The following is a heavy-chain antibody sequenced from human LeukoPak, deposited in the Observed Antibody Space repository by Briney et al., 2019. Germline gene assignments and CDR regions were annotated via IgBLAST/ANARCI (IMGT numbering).Heavy chain of an antibody. CDR3: ARAPGLAAAGTPPYSYYGMDV. J-gene: IGHJ6*04. V-gene: IGHV3-74*01. D-gene: IGHD6-13*01. CDR2: INSDGSST. Sequence: GGSLRLSCAASGFTFSSYWMHWVRQAPGKGLVWVSRINSDGSSTSYADSVKGRFTISRDNAKNTLYLQMNSLRAEDTAGYYCARAPGLAAAGTPPYSYYGMDVWAKGPTVTVPS. CDR1: GFTFSSYW.